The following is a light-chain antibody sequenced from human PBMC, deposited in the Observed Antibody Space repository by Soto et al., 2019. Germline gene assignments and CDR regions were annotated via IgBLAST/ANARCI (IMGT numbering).Light chain of an antibody. J-gene: IGLJ2*01. CDR3: SSFTNSGTVV. CDR2: EVN. Sequence: QSVLTQPASVSGSPGQSITISCTGTSSDVGGHNYVSWYQQHPGKAPKNMIYEVNNGPSGVSDRFSGSKSGNTASLTISGLQAEDEAYYYCSSFTNSGTVVFGGETKVTVL. V-gene: IGLV2-14*01. CDR1: SSDVGGHNY.